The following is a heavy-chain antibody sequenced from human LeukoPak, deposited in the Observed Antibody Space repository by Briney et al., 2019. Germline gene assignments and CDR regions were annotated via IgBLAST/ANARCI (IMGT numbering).Heavy chain of an antibody. D-gene: IGHD3-9*01. CDR2: IYHSGSGST. V-gene: IGHV4-30-2*01. CDR3: TRQNSLTGTGFDY. J-gene: IGHJ4*02. CDR1: GGSISSGGHS. Sequence: SQTLSLTCTVSGGSISSGGHSWSWIRQPPGKGLEWIGYIYHSGSGSTYYNPSLKSRVTISIDKSKNQFSLKLNSVTAADTAVYYCTRQNSLTGTGFDYWGQGTLVTVSS.